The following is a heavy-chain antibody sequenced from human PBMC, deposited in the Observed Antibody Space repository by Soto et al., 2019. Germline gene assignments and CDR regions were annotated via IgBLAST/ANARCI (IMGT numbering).Heavy chain of an antibody. CDR3: ARDRPGTQNSFLY. V-gene: IGHV3-74*01. CDR2: INTDGSGT. D-gene: IGHD3-10*01. J-gene: IGHJ4*02. Sequence: GGSLRLSCAASGFTVSSNYMSWVRQAPGKGLEWVSRINTDGSGTTYADSVMGRFTISRDNAKNMVYLQMNSLRAEDTVVYYFARDRPGTQNSFLYWGVGNMVTVSS. CDR1: GFTVSSNY.